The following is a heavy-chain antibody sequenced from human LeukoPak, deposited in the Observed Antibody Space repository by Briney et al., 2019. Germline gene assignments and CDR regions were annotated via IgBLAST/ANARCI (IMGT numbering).Heavy chain of an antibody. J-gene: IGHJ4*02. D-gene: IGHD6-13*01. CDR3: ARNLIPEQLVLNF. V-gene: IGHV4-4*07. Sequence: PSETLSLTCTVSGGSINTFYWSWIRQPAGKGLEWIGRIFTSGSTNFNPSLKSRVTMSVDTSKNQFSLNLKSVTPEDTAVYYCARNLIPEQLVLNFWGQGILVTVSS. CDR2: IFTSGST. CDR1: GGSINTFY.